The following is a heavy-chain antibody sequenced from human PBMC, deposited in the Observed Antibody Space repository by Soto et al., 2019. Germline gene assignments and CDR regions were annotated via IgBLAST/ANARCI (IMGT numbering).Heavy chain of an antibody. V-gene: IGHV1-3*01. CDR3: ARDLGIQLWSGWAAAFDI. CDR2: INAGNGNT. CDR1: GYTFTSYA. Sequence: GASVKVSCKASGYTFTSYAMHWVRQAPGQRLEWMGWINAGNGNTKYSQKFQGRVTITRDTSASTAYMELSSLRSEDTAVYYCARDLGIQLWSGWAAAFDIWGQGTMVTVSS. J-gene: IGHJ3*02. D-gene: IGHD5-18*01.